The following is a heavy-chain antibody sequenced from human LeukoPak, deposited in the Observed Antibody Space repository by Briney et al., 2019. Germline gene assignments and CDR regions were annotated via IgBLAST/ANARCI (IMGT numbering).Heavy chain of an antibody. J-gene: IGHJ6*02. CDR1: GFTFSSYW. CDR3: ARYSSSWYGSYYYYGMDV. D-gene: IGHD6-13*01. CDR2: IKQDGSEK. Sequence: GGSLRLSCAASGFTFSSYWMSWVRPAPGKGLEWVANIKQDGSEKYYVDSVKGRFTISRDNAKNSLYLQMNSLRAEDTAVYYCARYSSSWYGSYYYYGMDVWGQGTTVTVSS. V-gene: IGHV3-7*01.